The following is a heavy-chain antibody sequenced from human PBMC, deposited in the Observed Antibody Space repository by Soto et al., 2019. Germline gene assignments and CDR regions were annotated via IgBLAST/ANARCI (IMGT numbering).Heavy chain of an antibody. CDR2: IYYSGST. J-gene: IGHJ4*01. CDR3: GTILLKYYRLDY. D-gene: IGHD3-16*01. CDR1: GASINSGDYY. Sequence: SETLSLTCTVSGASINSGDYYWSWIRQPPGKGLEWIGHIYYSGSTYYNPSLKSRAGISVDSSKSQVSLKLTSVTAADTAVYFCGTILLKYYRLDYWGQGTLVTVSS. V-gene: IGHV4-30-4*01.